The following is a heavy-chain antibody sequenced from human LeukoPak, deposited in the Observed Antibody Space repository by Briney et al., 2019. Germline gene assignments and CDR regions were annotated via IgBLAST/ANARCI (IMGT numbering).Heavy chain of an antibody. J-gene: IGHJ4*02. CDR2: ISTKTGIP. CDR1: GYTFTYFL. V-gene: IGHV7-4-1*02. Sequence: ASVKVSCKASGYTFTYFLMAWVRQAPGQGLEWMGWISTKTGIPTYALGFTGRFVFSLDTSVNTAFLQINSLKAEDSAVYYCLRAASSIEDVDYWGQGTLVTVSS. D-gene: IGHD2-21*01. CDR3: LRAASSIEDVDY.